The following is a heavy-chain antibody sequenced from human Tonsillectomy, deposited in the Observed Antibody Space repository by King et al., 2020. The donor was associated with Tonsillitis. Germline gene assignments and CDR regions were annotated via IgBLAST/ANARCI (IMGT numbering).Heavy chain of an antibody. CDR3: ARGSLEWFDYYHYMDV. J-gene: IGHJ6*03. V-gene: IGHV4-59*01. CDR2: IYYSGST. Sequence: VQLQESGPGLVKPSETLSLTCTVSGGSISSYYWSWIRQPPGKGLEWIGYIYYSGSTKYNPSLKSRVTISVDMSKNQFSLKLSSVTAADTAEYYCARGSLEWFDYYHYMDVWGKGTTVTVSS. D-gene: IGHD3-3*01. CDR1: GGSISSYY.